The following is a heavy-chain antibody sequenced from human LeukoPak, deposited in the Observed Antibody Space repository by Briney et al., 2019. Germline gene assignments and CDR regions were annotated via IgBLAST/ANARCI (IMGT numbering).Heavy chain of an antibody. V-gene: IGHV4-61*02. J-gene: IGHJ2*01. D-gene: IGHD6-19*01. Sequence: PSETLSLTCTVSGGSISSGSYYWSWIRQPAGKGLEWIGRIYTGGSTNYNPSLKSRVTISVDTSKNQFSLKLSSVTAADTAVYYCARGRVSGWSIKTGWYFDLWGRGTLVTVSS. CDR2: IYTGGST. CDR3: ARGRVSGWSIKTGWYFDL. CDR1: GGSISSGSYY.